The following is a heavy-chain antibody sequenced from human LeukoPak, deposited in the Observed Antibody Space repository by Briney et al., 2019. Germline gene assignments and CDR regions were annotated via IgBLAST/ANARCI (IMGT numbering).Heavy chain of an antibody. CDR3: ARGPLGPVWTFDY. CDR1: GGTFSSYA. V-gene: IGHV1-69*04. D-gene: IGHD7-27*01. J-gene: IGHJ4*02. CDR2: IIPTLGIA. Sequence: ASVKVSCKASGGTFSSYAISWVRQAPGQGLEWMGRIIPTLGIANYAQKFQGRVTITADKSTSTAYMELSSLRSEDTAVYYCARGPLGPVWTFDYWGQGTLVTVSS.